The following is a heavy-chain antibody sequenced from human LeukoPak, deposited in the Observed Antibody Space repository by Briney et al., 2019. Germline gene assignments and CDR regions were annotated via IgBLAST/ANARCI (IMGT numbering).Heavy chain of an antibody. D-gene: IGHD6-13*01. CDR3: ARVVAAAGISPPRYFDY. CDR2: IYYSGST. V-gene: IGHV4-59*11. CDR1: GGSISSHY. J-gene: IGHJ4*02. Sequence: SETLSLTCTVSGGSISSHYWSWIRQPPGKGLEWIGYIYYSGSTNYNPSLKSRVTISVDTSKNQFSLKQSSVTAADTAVYYCARVVAAAGISPPRYFDYWGQGTLVTVSS.